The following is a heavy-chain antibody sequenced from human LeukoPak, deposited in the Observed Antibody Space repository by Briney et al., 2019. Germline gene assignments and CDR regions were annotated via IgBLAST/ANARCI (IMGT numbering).Heavy chain of an antibody. CDR2: TYYRSKSYN. CDR1: GDSVSSNSAT. V-gene: IGHV6-1*01. CDR3: ARGDQNFDY. J-gene: IGHJ4*02. Sequence: SQTLSLTCAISGDSVSSNSATWNWIRQSPTRGLEWLGRTYYRSKSYNNYAGSLKIRISINPDASKNQFSLQLTSVTPEDTAVYHCARGDQNFDYWGQGTLVTVSS.